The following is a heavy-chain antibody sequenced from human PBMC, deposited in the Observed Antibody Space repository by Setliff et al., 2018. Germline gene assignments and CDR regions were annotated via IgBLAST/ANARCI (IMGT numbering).Heavy chain of an antibody. CDR2: ISVYTGNT. J-gene: IGHJ4*02. D-gene: IGHD2-2*01. CDR1: GYTFSHSG. CDR3: SRLVRYCTRTSCQRLSGDDY. V-gene: IGHV1-18*01. Sequence: ASVKVSCKASGYTFSHSGITWVRQAPGQGLEWMGWISVYTGNTNYAPKLQGRVTMTTDASTSTAYMELKSLRSDDTAIYYCSRLVRYCTRTSCQRLSGDDYWGQGALVTVS.